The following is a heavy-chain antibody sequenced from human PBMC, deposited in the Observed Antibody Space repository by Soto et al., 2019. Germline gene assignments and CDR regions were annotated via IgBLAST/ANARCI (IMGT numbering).Heavy chain of an antibody. CDR3: AGRMRTMWVDY. Sequence: SETLSLTCTVSGGSISSSSYYWGWIRQPPGKGLEWIGSIYYSGSTYYNPSLKSRVTISVDTSKNQFSLKLSSVTAADTAVYYCAGRMRTMWVDYWGQGTLVTVSS. CDR1: GGSISSSSYY. V-gene: IGHV4-39*01. D-gene: IGHD3-10*02. CDR2: IYYSGST. J-gene: IGHJ4*02.